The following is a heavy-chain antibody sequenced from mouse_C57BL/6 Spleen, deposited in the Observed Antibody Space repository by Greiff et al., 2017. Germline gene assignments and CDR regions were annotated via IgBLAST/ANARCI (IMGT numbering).Heavy chain of an antibody. J-gene: IGHJ2*01. CDR2: IYPGSGSA. CDR3: ARSGTDSSGYVGY. CDR1: GYTFTSYW. V-gene: IGHV1-55*01. D-gene: IGHD3-2*02. Sequence: VQLQQPGAELVKPGASVKMSCKASGYTFTSYWITWVKQRPGQGLAWIGDIYPGSGSANYNEKFKSKATLTVDTSSSTAYMQLSRLTSEDSAVYYCARSGTDSSGYVGYWGQGTTLTVSS.